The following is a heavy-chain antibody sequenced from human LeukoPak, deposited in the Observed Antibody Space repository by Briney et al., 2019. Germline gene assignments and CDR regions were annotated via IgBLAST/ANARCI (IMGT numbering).Heavy chain of an antibody. CDR2: INHSGST. CDR1: GGSISSSSYY. J-gene: IGHJ4*02. Sequence: SETLSLTCTVSGGSISSSSYYWSWIRQPPGKGLEWIGEINHSGSTNYNPSLKSRVTISVDTSKNQFSLKLSSVTAADTAVYYCARAEAVAGTGLPYLPFDYWGQGTLVTVSS. D-gene: IGHD6-19*01. V-gene: IGHV4-39*07. CDR3: ARAEAVAGTGLPYLPFDY.